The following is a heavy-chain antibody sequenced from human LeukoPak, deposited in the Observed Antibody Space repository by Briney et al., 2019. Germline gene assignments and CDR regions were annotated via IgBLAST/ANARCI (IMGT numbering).Heavy chain of an antibody. J-gene: IGHJ4*02. CDR1: GFAFSGYA. V-gene: IGHV3-23*01. CDR3: AKDAPGESRDFDY. Sequence: GGSLRLSCVASGFAFSGYAMTWVRQAPGKGLEWVSAVSGNGAITHYADSVKGRFTISRDNSKNTIYLQMNGLRAEDTAVYYCAKDAPGESRDFDYWGQGTLVIVSS. D-gene: IGHD3-16*01. CDR2: VSGNGAIT.